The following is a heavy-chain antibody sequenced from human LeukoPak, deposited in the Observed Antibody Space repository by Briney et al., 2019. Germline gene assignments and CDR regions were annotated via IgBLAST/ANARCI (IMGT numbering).Heavy chain of an antibody. CDR1: GFSFSSYW. CDR3: ARGGGQSYDYHHY. D-gene: IGHD3-16*01. V-gene: IGHV3-74*01. J-gene: IGHJ4*02. CDR2: INGGGSTT. Sequence: PGGSLRLSCAASGFSFSSYWMHWVRQAPGEGLVWVSHINGGGSTTRYADSVKGRLTISRDNAKNTLYLQMNSLRAEDTAVYYCARGGGQSYDYHHYWGQGTLVTVSS.